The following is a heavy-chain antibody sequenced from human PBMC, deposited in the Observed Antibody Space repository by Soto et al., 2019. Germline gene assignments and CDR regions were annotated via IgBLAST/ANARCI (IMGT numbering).Heavy chain of an antibody. V-gene: IGHV4-34*01. Sequence: SETLSLTCAVYGGSFSGYYWSWIRQPPGKGLEWIGEINHSGSTNYNPSLKSRVTISVDTSKNQFSLKLSSVTAAVTAVYYCARKVGSYYYYYGTDVWGQGTTVTVSS. CDR3: ARKVGSYYYYYGTDV. CDR2: INHSGST. CDR1: GGSFSGYY. J-gene: IGHJ6*02. D-gene: IGHD1-26*01.